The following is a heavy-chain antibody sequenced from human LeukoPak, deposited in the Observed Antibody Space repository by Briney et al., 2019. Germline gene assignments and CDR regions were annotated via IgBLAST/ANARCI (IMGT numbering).Heavy chain of an antibody. CDR3: IAVAANDAFDI. V-gene: IGHV1-46*01. CDR1: GHTFTSYY. J-gene: IGHJ3*02. Sequence: ASVKVSCKASGHTFTSYYMHWVRQAPGQGLEWMGIINPSGGSTSYAQKFQGRVTMTRDTSTSTVYMELSSLRSEDTAVYYCIAVAANDAFDIWGQGTMVTVSS. D-gene: IGHD6-19*01. CDR2: INPSGGST.